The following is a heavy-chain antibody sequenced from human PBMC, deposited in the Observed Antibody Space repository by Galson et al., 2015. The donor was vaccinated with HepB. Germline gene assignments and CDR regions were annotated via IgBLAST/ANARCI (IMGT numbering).Heavy chain of an antibody. CDR3: TSPMVRGVIIKGPLFD. CDR1: GFTFGDYA. D-gene: IGHD3-10*01. CDR2: IRSKAYGGTT. V-gene: IGHV3-49*03. Sequence: CLRLSCAASGFTFGDYAMSWFRQAPGKGLEWVGFIRSKAYGGTTEYAASVKGRFTISRDDSKSIAYLQMNSLKTEDTAVYYCTSPMVRGVIIKGPLFDSGQGTLVTVSS. J-gene: IGHJ4*02.